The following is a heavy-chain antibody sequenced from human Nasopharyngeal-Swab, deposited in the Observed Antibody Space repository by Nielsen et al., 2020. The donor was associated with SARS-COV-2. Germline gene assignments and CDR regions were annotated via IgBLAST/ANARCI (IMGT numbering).Heavy chain of an antibody. V-gene: IGHV3-66*02. CDR2: IFPGGTI. CDR1: GFTFSSYS. D-gene: IGHD2-8*01. CDR3: AREEVLSDAFDI. Sequence: GESLKISCAASGFTFSSYSMNWVRQAPGKGLERVSVIFPGGTIFYADSVRGRFTISRDNSKNTLYLQMSSLRYEDTAVYYCAREEVLSDAFDIWGQGTMVTVSS. J-gene: IGHJ3*02.